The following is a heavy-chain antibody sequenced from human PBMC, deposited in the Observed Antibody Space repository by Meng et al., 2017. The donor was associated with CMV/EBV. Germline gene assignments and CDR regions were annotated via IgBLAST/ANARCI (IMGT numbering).Heavy chain of an antibody. D-gene: IGHD2-2*01. J-gene: IGHJ5*02. CDR3: ARAIYCSSTSCHNWFDP. CDR2: IYYSGST. V-gene: IGHV4-39*07. CDR1: ISSSSYY. Sequence: ISSSSYYWGWIRQPPGKGLEWIGSIYYSGSTYYNPSLKSRVTISVDTSKNQFSLKLSSVTAADTAVYYCARAIYCSSTSCHNWFDPWGQGTLVTVSS.